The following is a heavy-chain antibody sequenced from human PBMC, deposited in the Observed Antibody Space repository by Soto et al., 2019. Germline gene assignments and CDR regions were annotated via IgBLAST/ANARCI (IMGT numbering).Heavy chain of an antibody. J-gene: IGHJ4*02. V-gene: IGHV3-53*01. Sequence: EVQLVESGGGLIQPGGSLKLSCAASGFTVGNNYMSWVRQAPGKGLEWVSLIYRTGTTTYADSVKGRVTASRDNAKNTLYLQMNSLRAEDKAVYYCAKNGRGSGSHYNSFGYWGQGTLVTVSS. CDR2: IYRTGTT. D-gene: IGHD3-10*01. CDR3: AKNGRGSGSHYNSFGY. CDR1: GFTVGNNY.